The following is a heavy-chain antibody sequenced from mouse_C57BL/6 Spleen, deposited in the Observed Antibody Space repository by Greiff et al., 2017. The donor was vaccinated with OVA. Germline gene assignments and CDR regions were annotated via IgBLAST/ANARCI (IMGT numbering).Heavy chain of an antibody. CDR2: IHPNSGRT. CDR3: ARGGVNWGSYARDD. V-gene: IGHV1-64*01. CDR1: GYTFTSYW. J-gene: IGHJ4*01. D-gene: IGHD4-1*01. Sequence: QVQLQQPGAELVKPGASVKLSCKASGYTFTSYWMHWVKQRPGPGLEWIGMIHPNSGRTNYNEKFKSKATLTVDKSSSTAYMQLSSLTSEDSAVDYCARGGVNWGSYARDDWGQGTTVTVSA.